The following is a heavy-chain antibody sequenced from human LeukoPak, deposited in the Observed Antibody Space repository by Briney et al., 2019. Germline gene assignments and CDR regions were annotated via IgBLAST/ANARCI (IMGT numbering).Heavy chain of an antibody. CDR3: ARAQGYRYSSGWTVDYYYMDV. D-gene: IGHD6-19*01. Sequence: GASVKVSCKASGYTFTSYGISWVRQAPGQGLEWMGWISAYNGNTNYAQKLQGRVTMTTDTSTSTAYMELRSLRSDDTAVYYCARAQGYRYSSGWTVDYYYMDVWGKGTTVTISS. V-gene: IGHV1-18*01. CDR1: GYTFTSYG. CDR2: ISAYNGNT. J-gene: IGHJ6*03.